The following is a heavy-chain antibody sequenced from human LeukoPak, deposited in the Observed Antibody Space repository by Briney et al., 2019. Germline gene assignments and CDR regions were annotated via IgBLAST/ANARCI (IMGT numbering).Heavy chain of an antibody. J-gene: IGHJ3*02. CDR1: GGSIGTFY. Sequence: SETLCLTCTVSGGSIGTFYWHWIRQPPGKGLEWIGYIYYNGRAIYNPSLKSRVSMSVDTANNQFSLNLNSVTDADAAIYFCARERSASPAFDIWGQGARVGVSS. CDR2: IYYNGRA. CDR3: ARERSASPAFDI. V-gene: IGHV4-59*01.